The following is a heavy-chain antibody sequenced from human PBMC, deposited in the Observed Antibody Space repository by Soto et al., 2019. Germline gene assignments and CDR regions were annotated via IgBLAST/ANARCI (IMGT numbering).Heavy chain of an antibody. CDR3: ARNMDYYYGPGSGNGHGV. CDR1: GYTFTAYY. Sequence: QVQLVQSGAEVKEPGDSVRVSCEASGYTFTAYYIHWVRQAPGQGLAWMGWINPKFGDTTYAQDFQGRLTLTRDMSISTVHMDLSRLTSDDTAIYYCARNMDYYYGPGSGNGHGVWGQGTTVNVFS. CDR2: INPKFGDT. D-gene: IGHD3-10*01. J-gene: IGHJ6*02. V-gene: IGHV1-2*02.